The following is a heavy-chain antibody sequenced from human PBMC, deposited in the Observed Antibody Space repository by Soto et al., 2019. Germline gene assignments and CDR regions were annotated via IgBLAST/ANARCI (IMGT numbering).Heavy chain of an antibody. CDR3: ARGRLLVTHYYYYGMDV. D-gene: IGHD1-26*01. J-gene: IGHJ6*02. Sequence: SETLSLTCAVYGGSFSGYYWSWIRQPPGKGLEWIGEINHSGSTNYNPSLKSRVTISVDTSKNQFSLKLSSVTAADTAVYYCARGRLLVTHYYYYGMDVWGQGTTVTVSS. CDR2: INHSGST. V-gene: IGHV4-34*01. CDR1: GGSFSGYY.